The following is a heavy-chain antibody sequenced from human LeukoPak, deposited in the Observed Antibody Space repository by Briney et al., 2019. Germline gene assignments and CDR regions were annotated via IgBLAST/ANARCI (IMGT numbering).Heavy chain of an antibody. V-gene: IGHV4-59*08. J-gene: IGHJ4*02. CDR1: GGSISSYY. D-gene: IGHD4-17*01. CDR2: IYYSGST. Sequence: SETLSLTCTVSGGSISSYYWSWIRQPPGKGLEWIGYIYYSGSTNYNPSLKSRVTISVDTSKNQFSLKLSSVTAADTAVYYCARSSTVTPFFDYWGQGTLVTVSS. CDR3: ARSSTVTPFFDY.